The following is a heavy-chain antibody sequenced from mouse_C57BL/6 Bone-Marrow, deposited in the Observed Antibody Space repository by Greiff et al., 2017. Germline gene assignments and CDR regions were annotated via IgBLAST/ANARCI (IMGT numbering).Heavy chain of an antibody. D-gene: IGHD2-4*01. V-gene: IGHV1-22*01. J-gene: IGHJ4*01. CDR3: ARYLSYDYDEGYYAMDY. CDR2: INPNNGGT. CDR1: GYTFTDYN. Sequence: VQLQQSGPELVKPGASVTMSCKASGYTFTDYNMHWVKQSHGKSLEWIGYINPNNGGTSYNQKFKGKATLTVNKSSSTAYMEFRSLTSEDSAVYYCARYLSYDYDEGYYAMDYWGQGTSVTVAS.